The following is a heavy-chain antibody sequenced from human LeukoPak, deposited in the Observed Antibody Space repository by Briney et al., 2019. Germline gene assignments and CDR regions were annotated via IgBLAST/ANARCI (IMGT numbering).Heavy chain of an antibody. V-gene: IGHV1-69*10. CDR3: ATMPIAAAAHHDAFDI. D-gene: IGHD6-13*01. Sequence: ASVKVSCKASGYTFTSYDINWVRQATGQGLEWMGWIIPILGIANYAQKFQGRVTITADKSTSTAYVELSSLRSEDTAVYYCATMPIAAAAHHDAFDIWGQGTMVTVSS. CDR2: IIPILGIA. CDR1: GYTFTSYD. J-gene: IGHJ3*02.